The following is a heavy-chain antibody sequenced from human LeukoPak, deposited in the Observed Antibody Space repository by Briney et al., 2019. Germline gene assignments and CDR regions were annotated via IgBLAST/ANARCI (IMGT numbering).Heavy chain of an antibody. D-gene: IGHD6-19*01. Sequence: PGGSLRLSCAASGFTFSSYMMNWVRQAPGKGLEWVSCISSSSSYISYADSVKGRFTISRDNAKNSLYLQMNSLRAEDTAVYYCARNGVGVAGTVGYWDQGDLDTVSS. CDR1: GFTFSSYM. V-gene: IGHV3-21*06. CDR3: ARNGVGVAGTVGY. CDR2: ISSSSSYI. J-gene: IGHJ4*02.